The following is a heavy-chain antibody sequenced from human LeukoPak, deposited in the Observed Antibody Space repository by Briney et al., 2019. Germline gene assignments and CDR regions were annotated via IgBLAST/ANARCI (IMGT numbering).Heavy chain of an antibody. CDR3: VRVARLADS. CDR2: ISGSSSDT. Sequence: GGSLRLSCAVSGFSFSDHNMNWVRQAPGKGPEWLSYISGSSSDTNYADSVKGRFTISRDNAKNSLYLQMNSLRAEDTAVYYSVRVARLADSWGQGTLVTISS. V-gene: IGHV3-11*05. CDR1: GFSFSDHN. J-gene: IGHJ5*01.